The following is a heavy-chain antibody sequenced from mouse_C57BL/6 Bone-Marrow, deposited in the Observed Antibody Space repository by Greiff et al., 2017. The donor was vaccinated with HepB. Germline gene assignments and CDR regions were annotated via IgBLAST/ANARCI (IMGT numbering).Heavy chain of an antibody. V-gene: IGHV2-5*01. CDR2: IWRGGST. CDR3: AKMGITTVVEGAMDY. D-gene: IGHD1-1*01. Sequence: VQVVESGPGLVQPSQSLSITCTVSGFSLTSYGVHWVRQSPGKGLEWLGVIWRGGSTDYNAAFMSRLSITKDNSKSQVFFKMNSLQADDTAIYYCAKMGITTVVEGAMDYWGQGTSVTVSS. J-gene: IGHJ4*01. CDR1: GFSLTSYG.